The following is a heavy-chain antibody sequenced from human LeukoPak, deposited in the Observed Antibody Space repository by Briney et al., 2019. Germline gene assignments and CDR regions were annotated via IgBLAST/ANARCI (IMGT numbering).Heavy chain of an antibody. J-gene: IGHJ6*02. CDR1: GYTFTSYG. Sequence: ASVKVSCKASGYTFTSYGISWVRQAPGQGLEWMGWISAYNGNTNYAQKLQGRVTMTTDTSTSTAYMELRSLRSDDTAVYYCASDPPIVVVTLRGDYYYCMDVWGQGTTVTVSS. CDR2: ISAYNGNT. D-gene: IGHD2-21*02. CDR3: ASDPPIVVVTLRGDYYYCMDV. V-gene: IGHV1-18*01.